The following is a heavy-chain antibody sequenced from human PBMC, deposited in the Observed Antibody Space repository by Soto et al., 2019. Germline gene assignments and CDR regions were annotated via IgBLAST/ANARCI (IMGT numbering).Heavy chain of an antibody. CDR3: ARHGREDYFDY. J-gene: IGHJ4*02. Sequence: QVQLQESGPGLVKPSETLSLTCTVSGGSISSYYWSWIRQPPGKGLEWIGYIYYSGSTNYNPSLKSRVTISVGTVKNPFSLKLSSVTAADPAVDYGARHGREDYFDYRGQGTLVTVTS. CDR1: GGSISSYY. CDR2: IYYSGST. D-gene: IGHD1-26*01. V-gene: IGHV4-59*08.